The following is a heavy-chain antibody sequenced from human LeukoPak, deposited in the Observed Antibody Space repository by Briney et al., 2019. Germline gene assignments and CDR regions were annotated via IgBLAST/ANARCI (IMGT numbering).Heavy chain of an antibody. Sequence: GSLRLSCAASGFTFSSYAMSWVRQAPGKGLEWVSAISGSGGSTYYADSVKGRFTISRDNSKNTLYLQMNSLRAEDTAVYYCAKGPRRRGVTMIVVVPFDYWGQGTLVTASS. D-gene: IGHD3-22*01. CDR3: AKGPRRRGVTMIVVVPFDY. CDR2: ISGSGGST. CDR1: GFTFSSYA. J-gene: IGHJ4*02. V-gene: IGHV3-23*01.